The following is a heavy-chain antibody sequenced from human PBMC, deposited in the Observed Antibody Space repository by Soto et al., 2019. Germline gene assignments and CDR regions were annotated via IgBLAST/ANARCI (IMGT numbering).Heavy chain of an antibody. CDR3: ARVGGYPSNAFDI. J-gene: IGHJ3*02. CDR1: GYTFTSYG. D-gene: IGHD5-12*01. V-gene: IGHV1-18*01. Sequence: GASVKVSCKASGYTFTSYGISWVRQAPGQGLEWMGWISAYNGNTNYAQKFQGRVTMTTDTSTSTVYMELSSLRSDDTAVYYCARVGGYPSNAFDIWGQGTMVTVSS. CDR2: ISAYNGNT.